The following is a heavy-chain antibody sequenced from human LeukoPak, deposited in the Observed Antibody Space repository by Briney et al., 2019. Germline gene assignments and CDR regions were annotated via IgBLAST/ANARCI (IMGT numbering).Heavy chain of an antibody. D-gene: IGHD3-22*01. CDR1: GGSISSYY. CDR2: IYASGST. J-gene: IGHJ4*02. Sequence: SETLSLTCTVSGGSISSYYWSWIRQPAGKGLEWIGRIYASGSTNYNPSLTSRVTMSVDTSKNQFSLKLSSVTAADTAVYYCARVVNYYDSSGEDYWGQGTLVTVSS. CDR3: ARVVNYYDSSGEDY. V-gene: IGHV4-4*07.